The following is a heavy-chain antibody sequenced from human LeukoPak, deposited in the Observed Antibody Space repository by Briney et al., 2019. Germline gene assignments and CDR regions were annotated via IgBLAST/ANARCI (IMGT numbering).Heavy chain of an antibody. CDR1: GFTFDDFA. V-gene: IGHV3-9*01. Sequence: GGSLRLSCAASGFTFDDFAMHWVRQAPGKGLEWVSGISWNSGSIGYADSVKGRFTISRDNAKNSLYPQMNGLRAEDTALYYCAKGLFYDSSGFYFDYWGQGTLVTVSS. J-gene: IGHJ4*02. CDR2: ISWNSGSI. D-gene: IGHD3-22*01. CDR3: AKGLFYDSSGFYFDY.